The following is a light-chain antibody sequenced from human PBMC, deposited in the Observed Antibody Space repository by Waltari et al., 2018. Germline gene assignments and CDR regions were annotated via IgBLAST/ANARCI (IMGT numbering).Light chain of an antibody. CDR3: QQSYRTPPLT. V-gene: IGKV1-39*01. CDR1: QSISGY. Sequence: DIQMTQSPSSLSASVGDRVTITCRASQSISGYLNWYQQKPGKAPKVLIYATPSLQSGVPSRFSGSGSGTDFTLTISSLQPEDFATYYCQQSYRTPPLTFGGGTKVEIK. J-gene: IGKJ4*01. CDR2: ATP.